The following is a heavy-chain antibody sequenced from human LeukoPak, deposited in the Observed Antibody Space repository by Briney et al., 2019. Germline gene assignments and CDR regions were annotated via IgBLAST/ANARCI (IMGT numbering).Heavy chain of an antibody. CDR1: GFTVSSNY. V-gene: IGHV4-30-2*01. J-gene: IGHJ3*02. CDR2: IYHSGST. CDR3: ARVAYHDAFDI. D-gene: IGHD2-2*01. Sequence: LRLSCAASGFTVSSNYMSWVRQPPGKGLEWIGYIYHSGSTYYNPSLKSRVTISVDRSKNQFSLKLSSVTAADTAVYYCARVAYHDAFDIWGQGTMVTVSS.